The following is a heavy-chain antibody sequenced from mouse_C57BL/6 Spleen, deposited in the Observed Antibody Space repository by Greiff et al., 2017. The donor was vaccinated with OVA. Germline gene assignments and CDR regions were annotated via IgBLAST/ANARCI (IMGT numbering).Heavy chain of an antibody. D-gene: IGHD3-2*02. CDR3: ARSGGLYYFDY. CDR1: GYSFTSYY. J-gene: IGHJ2*01. V-gene: IGHV1-66*01. Sequence: QVHVKQSGPELVKPGASVKISCKASGYSFTSYYIHWVKQRPGQGLEWIGWIYPGSGNTKYNEKFKGKATLTADTSSSTAYMQLSSLTSEDSAVYYCARSGGLYYFDYWGQGTTLTVSS. CDR2: IYPGSGNT.